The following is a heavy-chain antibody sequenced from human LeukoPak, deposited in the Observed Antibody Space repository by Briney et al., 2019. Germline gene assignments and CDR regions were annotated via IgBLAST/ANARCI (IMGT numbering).Heavy chain of an antibody. CDR1: GFTFSSYA. Sequence: PGGSLRLSCAASGFTFSSYAMSWVRQAPGKGLEWVSAISGSGGSTYYADSVKGRFTISRDNSKNTLYLQMNSLRAEDTAVYYCAKDSVAAAGRGIGGFDYWGQGTLVTVSS. D-gene: IGHD6-13*01. J-gene: IGHJ4*02. CDR3: AKDSVAAAGRGIGGFDY. CDR2: ISGSGGST. V-gene: IGHV3-23*01.